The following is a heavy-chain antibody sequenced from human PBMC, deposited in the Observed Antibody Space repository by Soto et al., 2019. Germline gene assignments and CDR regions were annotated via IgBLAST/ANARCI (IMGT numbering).Heavy chain of an antibody. CDR3: ARDSCTIQGYIQY. CDR1: RFTFSHYT. D-gene: IGHD3-3*01. J-gene: IGHJ1*01. Sequence: EVQLVESGGNLVQPGGSLRLSCAASRFTFSHYTMNWVRQAPGKGLEWVSSITGSSNMIYYADSVKGRFTVSRDNAKNSVYLQMLSLRCDDTAVYYCARDSCTIQGYIQYWGQGTLVDVSS. CDR2: ITGSSNMI. V-gene: IGHV3-48*01.